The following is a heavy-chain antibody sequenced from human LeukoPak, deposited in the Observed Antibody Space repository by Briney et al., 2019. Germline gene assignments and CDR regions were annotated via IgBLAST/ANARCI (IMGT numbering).Heavy chain of an antibody. V-gene: IGHV3-48*03. CDR1: GFNFSSYE. CDR2: ISSSGSTI. J-gene: IGHJ4*02. CDR3: AKSFRSTSLDY. Sequence: GGSLRLSCAASGFNFSSYEMNWVRQAPGKGLEWVSYISSSGSTIYYADSVKGRFTISRDNSRNTLYLQMNSLRAGDTAVYYCAKSFRSTSLDYWGQGTLVTVSS. D-gene: IGHD2-2*01.